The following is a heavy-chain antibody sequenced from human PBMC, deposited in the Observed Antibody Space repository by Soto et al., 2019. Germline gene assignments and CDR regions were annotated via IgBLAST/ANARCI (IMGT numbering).Heavy chain of an antibody. V-gene: IGHV4-30-4*01. CDR2: IYYSGST. CDR3: ARDWISTSCFDY. Sequence: PSETLSLTCTVSGGSISSGDYYWSWIRQPPGKGLEWIGYIYYSGSTYYNPSLKSRVTISVDTSKNQFSLKLSSVTAADTAVYYCARDWISTSCFDYWGQGTLVTVSS. CDR1: GGSISSGDYY. D-gene: IGHD2-2*01. J-gene: IGHJ4*02.